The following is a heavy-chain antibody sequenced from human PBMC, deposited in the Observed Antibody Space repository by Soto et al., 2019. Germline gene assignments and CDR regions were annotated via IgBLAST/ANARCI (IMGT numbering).Heavy chain of an antibody. D-gene: IGHD3-16*01. CDR2: VYYSGAT. CDR3: ARDKDLQPTVWGF. CDR1: GDSMATGGHY. J-gene: IGHJ4*02. Sequence: LYLTCTVSGDSMATGGHYYNWIRQVPGKGLEWIGYVYYSGATHYTPSLRARATISRDTSKNQFSLRLISVTAADTALYYCARDKDLQPTVWGFRGQGIQVTVSA. V-gene: IGHV4-31*03.